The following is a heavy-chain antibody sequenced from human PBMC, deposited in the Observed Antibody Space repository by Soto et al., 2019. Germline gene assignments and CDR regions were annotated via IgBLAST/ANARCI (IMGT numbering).Heavy chain of an antibody. CDR1: GYSFTSYW. V-gene: IGHV5-51*01. CDR2: IYPGDSDT. J-gene: IGHJ6*02. CDR3: ARSNPTMIVGDPGPQDV. Sequence: PGESLKISCKGSGYSFTSYWIGCVRQMPGKGLEWMVLIYPGDSDTRYSPSFQGQVTISADKSISTAYLQWSSLKASDTAMYYCARSNPTMIVGDPGPQDVWGQGTTVTVSS. D-gene: IGHD3-22*01.